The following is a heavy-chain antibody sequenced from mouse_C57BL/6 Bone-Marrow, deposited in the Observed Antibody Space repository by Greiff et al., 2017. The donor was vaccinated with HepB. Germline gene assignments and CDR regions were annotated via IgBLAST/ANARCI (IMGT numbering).Heavy chain of an antibody. V-gene: IGHV7-3*01. Sequence: EVQLVESGGGLVQPGGSLSLSCAASGFTFTDYYMSWVRQPPGKALEWLGFIRNKANGYTTEYSASVKGRFTISRDNSQSLLYLQMNALGAEDSATYYCARSPYGNRNLAMDYWGQGTSVTDSS. CDR3: ARSPYGNRNLAMDY. D-gene: IGHD1-1*01. J-gene: IGHJ4*01. CDR2: IRNKANGYTT. CDR1: GFTFTDYY.